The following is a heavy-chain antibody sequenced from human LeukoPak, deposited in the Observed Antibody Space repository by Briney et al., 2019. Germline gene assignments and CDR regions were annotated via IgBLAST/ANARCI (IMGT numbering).Heavy chain of an antibody. CDR2: IWYDGSNK. V-gene: IGHV3-33*08. D-gene: IGHD3-22*01. J-gene: IGHJ4*02. Sequence: GGSLRLSCAASGFTFSSYSMNWVRQAPGKGLEWVAVIWYDGSNKYYADSVKGRFTISRDNSKNTLYLQMNSLRAEDTAVYYCARWGSDYDSSGYYSDYWGQGTLVTVSS. CDR3: ARWGSDYDSSGYYSDY. CDR1: GFTFSSYS.